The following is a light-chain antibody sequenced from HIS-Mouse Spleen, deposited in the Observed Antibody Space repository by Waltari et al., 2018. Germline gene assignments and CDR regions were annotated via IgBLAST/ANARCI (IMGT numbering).Light chain of an antibody. CDR1: SSDVGSYNL. J-gene: IGLJ3*02. V-gene: IGLV2-23*01. CDR2: AGR. CDR3: CSYAGSSTFWV. Sequence: QSALTQPASVSGSPGQSITISCTGTSSDVGSYNLVSWYQQPPGKAPKLMIYAGRKRPSGVSNRFSGSKSGNTASLTISGLQAEDEADYYCCSYAGSSTFWVFGGGTKLTVL.